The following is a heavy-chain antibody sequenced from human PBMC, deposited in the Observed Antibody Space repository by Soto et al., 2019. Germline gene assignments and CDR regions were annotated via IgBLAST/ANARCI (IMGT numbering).Heavy chain of an antibody. CDR2: IWYDGSNK. D-gene: IGHD2-15*01. V-gene: IGHV3-33*01. J-gene: IGHJ4*02. Sequence: PGGSLRLSCAASGFTFSSYGMHWVRQAPGKGLEWVAVIWYDGSNKYYADSVKGRFTISRDNSKNTLYLQMNSLRAEDTAVYYGARDGYCSGGSCYSVPVFDYWGQGT. CDR3: ARDGYCSGGSCYSVPVFDY. CDR1: GFTFSSYG.